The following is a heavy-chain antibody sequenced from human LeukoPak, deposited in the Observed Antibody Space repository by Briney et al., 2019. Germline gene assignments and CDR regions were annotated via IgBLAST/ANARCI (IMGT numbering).Heavy chain of an antibody. J-gene: IGHJ6*03. Sequence: SQTLSLTCTVSGGSISSGSYYWSWIRQPAGKGLEWIGRIYTSGSTNYNPSLKSRVTISVDTSKNQFSLKLSSVTAADTAVYYYAREAAAGNHYYMDVWGKGTTVTISS. D-gene: IGHD6-13*01. CDR2: IYTSGST. V-gene: IGHV4-61*02. CDR1: GGSISSGSYY. CDR3: AREAAAGNHYYMDV.